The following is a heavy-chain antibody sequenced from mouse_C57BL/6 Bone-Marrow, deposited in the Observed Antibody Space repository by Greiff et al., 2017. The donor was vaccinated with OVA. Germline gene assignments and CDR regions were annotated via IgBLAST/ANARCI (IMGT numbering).Heavy chain of an antibody. CDR1: GYTFTSYT. V-gene: IGHV1-4*01. CDR2: INPSSGYT. J-gene: IGHJ4*01. Sequence: VQRVESGAELARPGASVKMSCKASGYTFTSYTMHWVKQRPGQGLEWIGYINPSSGYTKYNQKFKDKATLTADKSSSTAYMQLSSLTSEDSAVYYCARRDYGSSSYAMDYWGQGTSVTVSS. D-gene: IGHD1-1*01. CDR3: ARRDYGSSSYAMDY.